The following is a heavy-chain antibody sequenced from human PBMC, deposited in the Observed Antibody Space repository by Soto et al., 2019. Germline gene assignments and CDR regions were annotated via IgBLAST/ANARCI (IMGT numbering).Heavy chain of an antibody. D-gene: IGHD2-2*01. CDR2: ITYDGSYS. Sequence: QEQLVESGGGVVQSGRSLRLSCVGSGFVFRHFGMHWVRQAPGKGLEVVALITYDGSYSHYADVVKGRFTIARDDDKATVSLQMDNLTPEDTALYYCAKARGSSNWVNYYGLDVWGQGTTVTVSS. J-gene: IGHJ6*02. V-gene: IGHV3-30*18. CDR3: AKARGSSNWVNYYGLDV. CDR1: GFVFRHFG.